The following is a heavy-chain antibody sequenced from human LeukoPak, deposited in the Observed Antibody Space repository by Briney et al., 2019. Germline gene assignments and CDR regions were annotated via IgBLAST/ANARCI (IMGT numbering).Heavy chain of an antibody. CDR3: AKDGRQRKTYFYGSGSANAFDI. CDR2: ISGSDGST. Sequence: GGSLRLSCAASGFTFSSYAMSWVRQAPGKGLEWVSGISGSDGSTNYADSVKGRFTISRDNSKNTLYLQMNSLRAEDTAVYYCAKDGRQRKTYFYGSGSANAFDIWGQGTMVTVSS. CDR1: GFTFSSYA. V-gene: IGHV3-23*01. J-gene: IGHJ3*02. D-gene: IGHD3-10*01.